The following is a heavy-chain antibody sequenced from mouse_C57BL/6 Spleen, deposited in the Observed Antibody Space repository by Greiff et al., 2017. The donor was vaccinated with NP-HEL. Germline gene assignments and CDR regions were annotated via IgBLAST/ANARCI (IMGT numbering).Heavy chain of an antibody. V-gene: IGHV5-9*01. CDR1: GFTFSSYT. CDR3: ARQRDGYPFAY. Sequence: EVQGVESGGGLVKPGGSLKLSCAASGFTFSSYTMSWVRQTPEKRLEWVATISGGGGNTYYPDSVKGRFTISRDNAKNTLYLQMSSLRSEDTALYYCARQRDGYPFAYWGQGTLVTVSA. J-gene: IGHJ3*01. CDR2: ISGGGGNT. D-gene: IGHD2-3*01.